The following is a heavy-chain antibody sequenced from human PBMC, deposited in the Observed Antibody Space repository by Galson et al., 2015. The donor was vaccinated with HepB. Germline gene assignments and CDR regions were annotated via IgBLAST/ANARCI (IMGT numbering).Heavy chain of an antibody. Sequence: SLRLSCAASGFTFRDYSMSWIRQAPGKGLEWVSHIRSGVEKIFYAHSVRGRFTVSRDNAKNSMYLQMSSLRAEDTAVYFCVRDRSSVWYEPFDLWGQGTLVTVSS. V-gene: IGHV3-11*01. CDR3: VRDRSSVWYEPFDL. D-gene: IGHD6-19*01. CDR1: GFTFRDYS. CDR2: IRSGVEKI. J-gene: IGHJ4*02.